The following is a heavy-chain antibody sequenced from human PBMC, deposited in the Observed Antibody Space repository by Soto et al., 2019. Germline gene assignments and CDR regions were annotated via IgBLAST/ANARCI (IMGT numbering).Heavy chain of an antibody. D-gene: IGHD6-13*01. CDR3: AKDSAAGLRARPLFQH. CDR1: GFTFSSYV. J-gene: IGHJ1*01. V-gene: IGHV3-23*01. CDR2: ISGSGGST. Sequence: EVQLLESGGGLVQPGGSLRLSCAASGFTFSSYVMSWVRQAPGKGLEWVSAISGSGGSTYYADSVKGRFTISRDNSKNTLYLQMNSLRAEDTAVYYCAKDSAAGLRARPLFQHWGQGTLVTVSS.